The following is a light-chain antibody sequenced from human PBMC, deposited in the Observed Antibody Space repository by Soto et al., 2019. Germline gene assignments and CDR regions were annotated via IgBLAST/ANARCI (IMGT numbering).Light chain of an antibody. CDR2: DAS. V-gene: IGKV1-5*01. CDR3: QQYNSYSST. Sequence: DIQMTQSPSTLSASVGDRVTITCRASQSISSWLAWYQQKPGKAPKLLIYDASSLESGVPSRFSGSGSGTEFTLTISSLQTDDFATYYCQQYNSYSSTFGQGTKVEIK. CDR1: QSISSW. J-gene: IGKJ1*01.